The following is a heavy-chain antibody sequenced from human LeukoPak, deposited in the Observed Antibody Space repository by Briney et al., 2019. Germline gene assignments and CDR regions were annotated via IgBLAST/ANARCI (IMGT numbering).Heavy chain of an antibody. CDR3: AREKKSRAAGNEVVFDY. V-gene: IGHV1-69*04. Sequence: ASVKVSCKASGGTFSSYAISWVRQAPGQGLEWMGRIIPIFGIANYAQKFQGRVTITADKSTSTAYMELSSLRSEDTAVYYCAREKKSRAAGNEVVFDYWGQGNLVTVSS. CDR1: GGTFSSYA. CDR2: IIPIFGIA. D-gene: IGHD6-13*01. J-gene: IGHJ4*02.